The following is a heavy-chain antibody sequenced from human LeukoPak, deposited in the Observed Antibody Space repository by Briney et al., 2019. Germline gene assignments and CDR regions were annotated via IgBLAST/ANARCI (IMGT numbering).Heavy chain of an antibody. CDR1: GGSMKNYY. D-gene: IGHD6-13*01. CDR2: IFYSGST. CDR3: ARRTRAQQHVDYFDY. J-gene: IGHJ4*02. Sequence: PSETLSLTCTVSGGSMKNYYWSWIRQPPGKGLEWIGYIFYSGSTNYSPSLKSRVTISVDTSRNQFSLKLTSVTAADTAVYYCARRTRAQQHVDYFDYWGQGILVTVSS. V-gene: IGHV4-59*08.